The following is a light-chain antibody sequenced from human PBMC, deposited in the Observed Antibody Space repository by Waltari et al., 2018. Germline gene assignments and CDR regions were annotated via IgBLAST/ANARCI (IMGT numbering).Light chain of an antibody. V-gene: IGKV1-39*01. J-gene: IGKJ4*01. Sequence: DIQMTQSPSSLSASPRDRVTITCRASQNLGSYLNWYQQKPGKAPKLLIYAASSLRSGVPSRISGSGSGTEFTLTITSLQPEDFATYYCQQSSNIPLTFGGGTKVEIK. CDR2: AAS. CDR3: QQSSNIPLT. CDR1: QNLGSY.